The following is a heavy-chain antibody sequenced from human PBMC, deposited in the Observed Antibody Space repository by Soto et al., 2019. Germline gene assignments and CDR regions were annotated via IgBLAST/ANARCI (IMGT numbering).Heavy chain of an antibody. D-gene: IGHD2-2*02. Sequence: QVQLVQSGAEVKKPGSSVKVSCKASGGTFSSYAISWVRQAPGQGLEWMGGIIPIFGTANYAQKLQGRVTITADESTSTAYMELSSLRSEDTAVYYCARGWVPAAINWFDPWGQGTLVTVSS. CDR1: GGTFSSYA. V-gene: IGHV1-69*12. J-gene: IGHJ5*02. CDR2: IIPIFGTA. CDR3: ARGWVPAAINWFDP.